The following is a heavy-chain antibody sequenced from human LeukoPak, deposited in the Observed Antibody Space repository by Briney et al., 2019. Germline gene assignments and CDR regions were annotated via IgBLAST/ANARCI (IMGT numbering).Heavy chain of an antibody. CDR3: AKDRLDYGEGFDY. CDR2: ISWNSGSI. V-gene: IGHV3-9*01. Sequence: GGSLRLSCAASGFTFDDYAMHWVRQTPGKGLEWVSGISWNSGSIGYADSVKGRFTISRDNAKNSLYLQMNSLRAEDTALYYCAKDRLDYGEGFDYWGQGTLVTVSS. CDR1: GFTFDDYA. J-gene: IGHJ4*02. D-gene: IGHD4-17*01.